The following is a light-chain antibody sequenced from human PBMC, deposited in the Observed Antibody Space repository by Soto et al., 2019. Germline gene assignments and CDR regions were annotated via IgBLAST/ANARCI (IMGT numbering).Light chain of an antibody. J-gene: IGKJ1*01. V-gene: IGKV3-15*01. CDR3: LQDYSYPWT. CDR1: QSVSGN. CDR2: AAS. Sequence: EIVMTQSPATLSVSPGERATLSCRASQSVSGNLAWYQQKPGQAPRLLIYAASTRATGIPARFSGSGSGTEFTLTISSLQPEDFATYYCLQDYSYPWTFGQGTKVEI.